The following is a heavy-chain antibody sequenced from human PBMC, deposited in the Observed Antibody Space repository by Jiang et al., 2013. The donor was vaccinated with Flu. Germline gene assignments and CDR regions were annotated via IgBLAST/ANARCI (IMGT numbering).Heavy chain of an antibody. Sequence: RISCQGSGYNFGSHWIGWVRQMTGKGLEWMGRIYPSDSYTIYNPSLQGHVTISADKSISTAYLQWSSLKASDTAMYYCARDAVAGPHSSRLDYWGQGTLVTVSS. D-gene: IGHD6-19*01. CDR3: ARDAVAGPHSSRLDY. V-gene: IGHV5-10-1*01. CDR1: GYNFGSHW. CDR2: IYPSDSYT. J-gene: IGHJ4*02.